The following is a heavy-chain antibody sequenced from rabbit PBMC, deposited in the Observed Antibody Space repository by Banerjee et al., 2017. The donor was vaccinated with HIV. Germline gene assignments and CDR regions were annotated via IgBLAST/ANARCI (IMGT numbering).Heavy chain of an antibody. J-gene: IGHJ6*01. V-gene: IGHV1S45*01. CDR3: ARDLAAVTGWNFGL. D-gene: IGHD7-1*01. CDR2: INYGGSA. CDR1: GFTISSSYH. Sequence: QEQLEESGGALVTPGGTLTLTCKASGFTISSSYHMGWVRQAPGKGLEWIGYINYGGSAYYASWVNGRFTISRTSSTTVTLQMTSLTAADTATYFCARDLAAVTGWNFGLWGPGTLVTVS.